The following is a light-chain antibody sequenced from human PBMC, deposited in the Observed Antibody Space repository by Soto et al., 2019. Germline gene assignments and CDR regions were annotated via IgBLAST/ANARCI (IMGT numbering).Light chain of an antibody. CDR3: QQYDSVLGT. J-gene: IGKJ1*01. CDR1: QSISSW. CDR2: DAS. V-gene: IGKV1-5*01. Sequence: DIQMSLSPSTLSASIGDRVTITCRASQSISSWLAWYQQKPGKAPKLLIYDASSLESGVPSRFSGSGSGTEFTLTISSLQPDDFATYYCQQYDSVLGTFGPGTKVDIK.